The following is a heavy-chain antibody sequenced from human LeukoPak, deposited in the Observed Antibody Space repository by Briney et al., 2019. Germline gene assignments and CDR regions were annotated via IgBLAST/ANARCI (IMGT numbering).Heavy chain of an antibody. CDR1: GYTFTGYY. D-gene: IGHD3-9*01. V-gene: IGHV1-2*02. CDR2: INPNSGGT. CDR3: ARDGDYDILTQHD. J-gene: IGHJ4*02. Sequence: ASVKVSCKASGYTFTGYYMHWVRQAPGQGLEWMGWINPNSGGTNYAQKFQGRVTMTRDTFISTAYMELSRLRSDDTAVYYCARDGDYDILTQHDWGQGTLVTVSS.